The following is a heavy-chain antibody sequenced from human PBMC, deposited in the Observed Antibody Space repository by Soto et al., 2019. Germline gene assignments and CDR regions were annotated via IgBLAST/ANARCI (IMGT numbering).Heavy chain of an antibody. Sequence: ASVKVSCKASGCTFSSYAISWVRQAPGQGLEWMGGIIPIFGTANYAQKFQGRVTITADESTSTAYMELSSLRSEDTAVYYCARRNEYSSSSAFDYWGQGTLVTVSS. D-gene: IGHD6-6*01. J-gene: IGHJ4*02. CDR2: IIPIFGTA. V-gene: IGHV1-69*13. CDR3: ARRNEYSSSSAFDY. CDR1: GCTFSSYA.